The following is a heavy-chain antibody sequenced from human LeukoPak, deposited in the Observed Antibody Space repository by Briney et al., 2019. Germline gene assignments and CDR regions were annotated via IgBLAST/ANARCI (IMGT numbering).Heavy chain of an antibody. D-gene: IGHD6-13*01. V-gene: IGHV4-61*02. CDR3: ARTIAARIFDY. Sequence: SETLSLTCTVSGGSISSSSYYWSCIRQPAGKGLEWIGRIYTSGSTNYNPSLKSRVTMSVDTSKNQFSLKLSSVTAADTAVYYCARTIAARIFDYWGQGTLVTVSS. CDR1: GGSISSSSYY. CDR2: IYTSGST. J-gene: IGHJ4*02.